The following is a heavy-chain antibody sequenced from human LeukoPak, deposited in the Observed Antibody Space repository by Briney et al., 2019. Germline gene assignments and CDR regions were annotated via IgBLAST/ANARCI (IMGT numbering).Heavy chain of an antibody. CDR1: GGTFSSYG. J-gene: IGHJ4*02. D-gene: IGHD1-26*01. Sequence: EASVKVSCKASGGTFSSYGISWVRQAPGQGLERMGWISAYNGNTNYAQKLQGRVTMTTDTSTSTAYMELRSLRSDDTAVYYCARDLVGATTSFGFDYWGQGTLVTVSS. CDR2: ISAYNGNT. V-gene: IGHV1-18*01. CDR3: ARDLVGATTSFGFDY.